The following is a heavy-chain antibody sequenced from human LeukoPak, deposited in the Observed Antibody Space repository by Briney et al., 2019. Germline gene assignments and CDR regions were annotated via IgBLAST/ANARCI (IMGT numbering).Heavy chain of an antibody. CDR3: AKWGDYYENSGPDFDY. CDR2: IQYDGSDN. D-gene: IGHD3-22*01. Sequence: GGSLRLSCAASGFNFSPYGMHWVRQAPGKGLERVAFIQYDGSDNYYADSVKGRFTISRDNSKNTLYLQMNSLRTEDTAVYYCAKWGDYYENSGPDFDYWGQGTLVTVSS. V-gene: IGHV3-30*02. CDR1: GFNFSPYG. J-gene: IGHJ4*02.